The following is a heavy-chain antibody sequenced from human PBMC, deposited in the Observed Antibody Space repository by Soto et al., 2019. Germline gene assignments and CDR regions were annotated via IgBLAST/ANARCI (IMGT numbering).Heavy chain of an antibody. V-gene: IGHV1-69*02. J-gene: IGHJ4*02. CDR3: ARRYGYDSSRYAV. Sequence: SVKVSCKASGGTFSSYTISWVRQAPGQGLEWMGRIIPILGIANYAQKFQGRVTITADKSTSTAYMELSSLRSEDTAVYYCARRYGYDSSRYAVWGQGTLVTVSS. CDR2: IIPILGIA. CDR1: GGTFSSYT. D-gene: IGHD3-22*01.